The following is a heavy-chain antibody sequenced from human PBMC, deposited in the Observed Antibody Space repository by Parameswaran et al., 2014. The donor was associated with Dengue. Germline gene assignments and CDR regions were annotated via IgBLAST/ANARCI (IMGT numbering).Heavy chain of an antibody. V-gene: IGHV4-59*01. CDR3: ATSFNLAAAGPSGEGHFDL. Sequence: RWIRQPQGRDWSGLGYIYYSGNTNYNPSLKSRVTISVDTSKSQFSLKLSSVTAADTAMYYCATSFNLAAAGPSGEGHFDLWGPGTLVTVSS. J-gene: IGHJ2*01. D-gene: IGHD6-13*01. CDR2: IYYSGNT.